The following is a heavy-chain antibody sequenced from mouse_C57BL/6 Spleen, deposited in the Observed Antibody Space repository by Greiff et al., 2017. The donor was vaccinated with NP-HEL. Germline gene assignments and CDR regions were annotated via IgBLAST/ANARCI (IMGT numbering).Heavy chain of an antibody. Sequence: VQLQQSGAELVRPGTSVKMSCKASGYTFTNYWIGWAKQRPGHGLEWIGDIYPGGGYTNYNEKFKGKATLTADKSSSTAYMQFSSLTSEDSAIYYGARGGGLRYFDVWGTGTTVTVSS. CDR2: IYPGGGYT. CDR3: ARGGGLRYFDV. V-gene: IGHV1-63*01. D-gene: IGHD3-1*01. J-gene: IGHJ1*03. CDR1: GYTFTNYW.